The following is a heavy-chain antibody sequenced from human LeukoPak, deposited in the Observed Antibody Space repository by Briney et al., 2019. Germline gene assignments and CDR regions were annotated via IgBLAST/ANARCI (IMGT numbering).Heavy chain of an antibody. D-gene: IGHD3-22*01. V-gene: IGHV4-59*08. J-gene: IGHJ3*02. Sequence: ASETLSLTCTVSGDSISNYYWSWIRQPPGKGLEWIGYISCSGSTNYNPSLKSRVTISVDTSKNQFSLKLSSVTAADTAVYWCARTYYYDTSGHYGLYALDIWGQGTVVTVSS. CDR1: GDSISNYY. CDR3: ARTYYYDTSGHYGLYALDI. CDR2: ISCSGST.